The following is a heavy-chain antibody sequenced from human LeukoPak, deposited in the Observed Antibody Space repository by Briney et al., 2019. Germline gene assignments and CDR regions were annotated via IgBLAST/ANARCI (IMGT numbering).Heavy chain of an antibody. CDR2: IIPIFCTA. Sequence: SVKVSCKASGGTFSSYAISWVRQAPGQGREWMGRIIPIFCTANYAQKFQGRVTITTDESTSTAYMELSSLRSEDTAVYYCARDRGSYYYDSSGYYYFDYWGQGTLVTVSS. V-gene: IGHV1-69*05. J-gene: IGHJ4*02. CDR3: ARDRGSYYYDSSGYYYFDY. CDR1: GGTFSSYA. D-gene: IGHD3-22*01.